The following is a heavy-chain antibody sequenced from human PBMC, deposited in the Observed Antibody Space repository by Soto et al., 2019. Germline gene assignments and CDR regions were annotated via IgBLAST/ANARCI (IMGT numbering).Heavy chain of an antibody. Sequence: ASVKVSCKASGYTFSNYGINWVRQAPGQGLEWMGWISAYNGNINYAQSLQGRVTVTTDTSTSTTYMELRSLRSDDTAVYYCARDEDSGWNYFDYWGQGTLVTVSS. CDR2: ISAYNGNI. D-gene: IGHD6-19*01. V-gene: IGHV1-18*01. J-gene: IGHJ4*02. CDR3: ARDEDSGWNYFDY. CDR1: GYTFSNYG.